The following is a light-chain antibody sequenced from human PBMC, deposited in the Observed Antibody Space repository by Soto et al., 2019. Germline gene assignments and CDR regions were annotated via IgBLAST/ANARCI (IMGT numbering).Light chain of an antibody. V-gene: IGKV1-5*01. CDR3: QQLHSYPIT. J-gene: IGKJ5*01. Sequence: IQMTQSPPTLSASVGDRFTITCRASQNIIRTLAWYQQKPGKAPKLLIYDASTLESGVPSRFSGSESGAVFTLTISSLQPEDFATYYCQQLHSYPITFGQGTRLEIK. CDR1: QNIIRT. CDR2: DAS.